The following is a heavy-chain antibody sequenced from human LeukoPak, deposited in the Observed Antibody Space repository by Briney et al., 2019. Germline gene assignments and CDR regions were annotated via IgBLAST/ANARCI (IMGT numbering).Heavy chain of an antibody. D-gene: IGHD6-19*01. CDR3: ARDPYSSGWPSYYYYGMDV. CDR2: IKQDGSEK. V-gene: IGHV3-7*01. Sequence: PGGSLRLSCATSGFTFSSYWMSLVRQAPGKGLEWVANIKQDGSEKYYVDSVKGRFTISRDNAKNSLYLQMNSLRAEDTAVYYCARDPYSSGWPSYYYYGMDVWGQGTTVTVSS. CDR1: GFTFSSYW. J-gene: IGHJ6*02.